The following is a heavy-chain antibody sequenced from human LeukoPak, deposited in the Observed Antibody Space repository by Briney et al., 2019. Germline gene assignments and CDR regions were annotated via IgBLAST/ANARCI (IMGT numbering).Heavy chain of an antibody. CDR3: ARVDTVMAYYFDL. D-gene: IGHD5-18*01. J-gene: IGHJ4*02. Sequence: GGSLRLSCAASGFTFNKYWMAGVRQAPGKGLGWVATIYSGGTTYYADSVMCRFTISRNNSRNTLYLQMNSLRAEDTAVYYCARVDTVMAYYFDLWGQGTLVTVSS. CDR2: IYSGGTT. CDR1: GFTFNKYW. V-gene: IGHV3-53*04.